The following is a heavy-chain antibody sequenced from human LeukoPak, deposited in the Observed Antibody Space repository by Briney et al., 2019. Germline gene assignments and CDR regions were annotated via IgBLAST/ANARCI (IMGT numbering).Heavy chain of an antibody. D-gene: IGHD3-22*01. J-gene: IGHJ3*02. CDR1: GGSIRSSSYY. CDR2: IYYSGST. CDR3: ARGQYYYDSSGYHDAFDI. V-gene: IGHV4-39*07. Sequence: PSQTLSLTCTVSGGSIRSSSYYWGWIRQPPGEGLEWIGSIYYSGSTYYNPSLKSRVTISVDTSKNQFSLELSSVTAADTAVYYCARGQYYYDSSGYHDAFDIWGQGTMVTVSS.